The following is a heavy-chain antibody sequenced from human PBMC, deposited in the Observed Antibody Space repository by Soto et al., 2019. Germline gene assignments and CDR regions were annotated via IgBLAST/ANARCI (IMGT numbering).Heavy chain of an antibody. D-gene: IGHD6-13*01. J-gene: IGHJ6*02. Sequence: QVQLVQSGAEVKKPGASVKVSCKASGYTFTGYYMHWVRQAPGQGLEWMGWINPNSGGTNYAQKFQGWVTMTRDTSISTAYMELSRLRSDDTAVYYCARARTAAAGFSYYYYGMDVWGQGTTVTVSS. CDR2: INPNSGGT. V-gene: IGHV1-2*04. CDR1: GYTFTGYY. CDR3: ARARTAAAGFSYYYYGMDV.